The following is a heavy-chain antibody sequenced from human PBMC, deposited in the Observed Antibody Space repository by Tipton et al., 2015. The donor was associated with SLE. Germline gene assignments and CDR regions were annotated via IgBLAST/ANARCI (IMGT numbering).Heavy chain of an antibody. Sequence: SLRLSCTASGFTFSTSVMSWVRQAPGKGLEWVSTISGSGSNAYDADSVKGRFTISRDNSKNTLYLQMSSLRPEDTAVYYCAKDFSVSPPPNYFGPWGQGALVTVSS. CDR1: GFTFSTSV. J-gene: IGHJ5*02. CDR2: ISGSGSNA. V-gene: IGHV3-23*01. CDR3: AKDFSVSPPPNYFGP. D-gene: IGHD5-24*01.